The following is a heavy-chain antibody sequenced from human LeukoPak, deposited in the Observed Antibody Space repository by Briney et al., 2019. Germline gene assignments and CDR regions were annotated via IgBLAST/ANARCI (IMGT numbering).Heavy chain of an antibody. J-gene: IGHJ6*03. D-gene: IGHD3-10*01. CDR2: FDTSWGS. Sequence: AETLSLTCTVSGDSISSYYWNWVRQPAGKGLEWIGRFDTSWGSNYNPSLKSRLTMSIDTSKNQFSLKLTSATAADTAVYYCARDRAHHGLGTYGDDFYYMDVWGKGTTVTVSS. CDR3: ARDRAHHGLGTYGDDFYYMDV. CDR1: GDSISSYY. V-gene: IGHV4-4*07.